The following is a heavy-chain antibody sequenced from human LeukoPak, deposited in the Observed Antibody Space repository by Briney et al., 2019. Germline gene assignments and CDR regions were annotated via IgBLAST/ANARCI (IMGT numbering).Heavy chain of an antibody. Sequence: GGSLRLSCAASGFTFDDYAMHWVRQAPGKGLEWVSGISWNSGSIGYADSVKGRFTISRDNAKNSLYLQMSSLRAEDTALYYCAKGMYSSGWYDYYYYGMDVWGQGTTVTVSS. CDR1: GFTFDDYA. D-gene: IGHD6-19*01. CDR3: AKGMYSSGWYDYYYYGMDV. J-gene: IGHJ6*02. CDR2: ISWNSGSI. V-gene: IGHV3-9*01.